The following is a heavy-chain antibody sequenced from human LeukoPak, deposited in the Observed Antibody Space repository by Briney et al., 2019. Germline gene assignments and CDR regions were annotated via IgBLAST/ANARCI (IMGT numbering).Heavy chain of an antibody. D-gene: IGHD4-17*01. Sequence: SETLSLTCGVSGGSMSSSSYYWGWIRQPPGKGLEWIGSIYYSGSTYYNPSLKSRVTISVDSSKNQCPLKLSSVTAADTAVYYCARHGTVTHRFDYWGQGTLVTVSS. CDR2: IYYSGST. V-gene: IGHV4-39*01. J-gene: IGHJ4*02. CDR3: ARHGTVTHRFDY. CDR1: GGSMSSSSYY.